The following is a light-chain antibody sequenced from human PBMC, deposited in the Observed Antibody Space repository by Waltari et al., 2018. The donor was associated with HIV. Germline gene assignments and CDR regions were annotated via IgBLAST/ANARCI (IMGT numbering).Light chain of an antibody. CDR1: ALPKQY. Sequence: SSELTQPPSVSVSPGQTARITCSGDALPKQYAYWYQQKSGQAPVLGIYEDSKRPSGIPEVFSGSRSGTMATLTSSGAQVEDEADYYCYATDSSDWVYGGGTKLSVL. CDR3: YATDSSDWV. V-gene: IGLV3-10*01. CDR2: EDS. J-gene: IGLJ3*02.